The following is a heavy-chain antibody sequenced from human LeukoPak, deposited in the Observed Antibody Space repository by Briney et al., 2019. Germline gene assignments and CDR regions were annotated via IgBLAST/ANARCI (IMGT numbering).Heavy chain of an antibody. V-gene: IGHV3-7*01. Sequence: GGSLRLSCAASGFTFSNYGMHWVRQAPGKGLEWVASINPDGNKKYSADSVKGRFTISRDNAENSLYLQMNSLRVEDTAFYYCARDLAYSRLDYWGQGMLVTVSS. CDR1: GFTFSNYG. CDR2: INPDGNKK. CDR3: ARDLAYSRLDY. J-gene: IGHJ4*02. D-gene: IGHD5-18*01.